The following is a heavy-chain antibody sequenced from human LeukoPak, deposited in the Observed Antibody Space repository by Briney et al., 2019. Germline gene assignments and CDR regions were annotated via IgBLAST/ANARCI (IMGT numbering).Heavy chain of an antibody. V-gene: IGHV3-74*03. Sequence: GGSLRLSCEASGFNFSNYWMHWVRQVPEKGLVWVSHINTDGSSATYGDSAKGRFIVSRDNAKNTLFLQMSSLRVEDTAVYYCSRGTAETAGIDFWGQGTLATVSS. D-gene: IGHD3-10*01. CDR2: INTDGSSA. CDR3: SRGTAETAGIDF. J-gene: IGHJ4*02. CDR1: GFNFSNYW.